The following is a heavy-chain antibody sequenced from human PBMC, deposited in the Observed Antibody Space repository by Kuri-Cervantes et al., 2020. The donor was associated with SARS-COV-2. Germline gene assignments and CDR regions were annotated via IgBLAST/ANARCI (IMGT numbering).Heavy chain of an antibody. J-gene: IGHJ3*02. CDR2: ISYDGNNK. CDR3: AREGAAPNDAFDI. Sequence: GGSLRLSCAASGFTFSSYAMHWVRQAPGKGLEWVAVISYDGNNKYYADSVKGRFTISRDNSKNTLYLQMNSLRAEDTAVYYCAREGAAPNDAFDIWGQGTMVTVSS. CDR1: GFTFSSYA. V-gene: IGHV3-30-3*01. D-gene: IGHD3-16*01.